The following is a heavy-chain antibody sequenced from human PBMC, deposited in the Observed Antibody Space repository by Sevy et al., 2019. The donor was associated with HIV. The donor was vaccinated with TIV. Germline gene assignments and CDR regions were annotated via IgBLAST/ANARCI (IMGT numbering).Heavy chain of an antibody. D-gene: IGHD3-10*01. CDR1: GFTFRSYW. J-gene: IGHJ5*02. CDR3: ARVPWGSGSWFDP. CDR2: INEDGSEK. V-gene: IGHV3-7*01. Sequence: GGSLRLSCAASGFTFRSYWMTWVRQAPGKGLEWVANINEDGSEKYYVDSLKGRFTISRDNAKNSLYLEMRSLRVEDTAVYFCARVPWGSGSWFDPWGQGTLVTVSS.